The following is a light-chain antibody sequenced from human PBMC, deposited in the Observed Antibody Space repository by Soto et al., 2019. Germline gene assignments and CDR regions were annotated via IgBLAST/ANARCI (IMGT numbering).Light chain of an antibody. CDR2: RAS. J-gene: IGKJ1*01. Sequence: DIQMTQSPSTLSASAGDRVTITCRASQNIDMYLAWYQQKPGQAPSLLLYRASSLQSGVPSRFSGSGSGTEFTLTISSLQPDDFATYYCQQSITYPWTFGQGTKVDIK. CDR1: QNIDMY. V-gene: IGKV1-5*03. CDR3: QQSITYPWT.